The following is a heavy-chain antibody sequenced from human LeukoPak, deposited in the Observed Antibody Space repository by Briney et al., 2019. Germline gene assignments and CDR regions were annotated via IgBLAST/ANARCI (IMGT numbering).Heavy chain of an antibody. V-gene: IGHV3-20*04. J-gene: IGHJ4*02. Sequence: GGSLRLSCAASGFTFDDYGMSWVRQAPGKGLEWVSGINWNGGSTGYADSVKGRFTISRDSAKNSLYLQMNSLRAEDTAVYYCARIENYDILTGSYYFDYWGQGTLVTVSS. CDR2: INWNGGST. D-gene: IGHD3-9*01. CDR1: GFTFDDYG. CDR3: ARIENYDILTGSYYFDY.